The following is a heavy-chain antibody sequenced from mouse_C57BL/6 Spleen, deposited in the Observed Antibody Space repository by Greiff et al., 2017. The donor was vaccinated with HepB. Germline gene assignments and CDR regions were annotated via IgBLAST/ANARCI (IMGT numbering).Heavy chain of an antibody. D-gene: IGHD1-1*01. V-gene: IGHV1-26*01. CDR2: INPNNGGT. Sequence: EVQLQQSGPELVKPGASVKISCKASGYTFTDYYMNWVKQNHGKSLEWIGDINPNNGGTSYNQKFKGKATLTVDKSSSTAYMELRSLTSEDSAVYYCARDHYYGSSYLYYFDYWGQGTTLTVSS. CDR1: GYTFTDYY. J-gene: IGHJ2*01. CDR3: ARDHYYGSSYLYYFDY.